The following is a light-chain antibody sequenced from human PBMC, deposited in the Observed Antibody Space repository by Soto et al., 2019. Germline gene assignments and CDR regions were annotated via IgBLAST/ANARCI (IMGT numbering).Light chain of an antibody. V-gene: IGLV2-23*02. CDR1: SSDVGSYNL. J-gene: IGLJ1*01. CDR2: EVS. CDR3: CSYAGSSTFPYV. Sequence: SVVPQPASVSGSPGQSITLSCHGNSSDVGSYNLVSWYQQHPGKAPKLMIYEVSKRPSGVSNRFSGSKPGNTASLTISGLQAEDEADYYCCSYAGSSTFPYVFGTGTKVTVL.